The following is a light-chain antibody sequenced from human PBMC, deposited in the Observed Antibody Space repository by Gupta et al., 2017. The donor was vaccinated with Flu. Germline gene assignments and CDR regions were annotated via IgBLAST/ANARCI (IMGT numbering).Light chain of an antibody. CDR2: DVS. CDR3: SAYTRGSTSVVA. CDR1: TSDVGGYNS. V-gene: IGLV2-14*01. J-gene: IGLJ2*01. Sequence: SALTQPASVSGSPGQSITISCTGTTSDVGGYNSVSWYPQRPGTAPKLMIYDVSNRHSGRANRFSGSKSGNTAALTISGLQAEDEADYYCSAYTRGSTSVVAFGGGTKLTVL.